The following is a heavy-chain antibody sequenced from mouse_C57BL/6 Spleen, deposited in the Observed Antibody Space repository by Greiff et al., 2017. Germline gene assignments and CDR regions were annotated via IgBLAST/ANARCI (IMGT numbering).Heavy chain of an antibody. Sequence: QVQLKQSGAELVRPGSSVKLSCKASGYTFTSYWMHWVKQRPIQGLEWIGNIDPSDSETHYNQKFKDKATLTVDKSSSTAYMQLSSLTSEDSAVYYCARGQKGDYFDYWGQGTTLTVSS. V-gene: IGHV1-52*01. J-gene: IGHJ2*01. CDR1: GYTFTSYW. CDR3: ARGQKGDYFDY. CDR2: IDPSDSET.